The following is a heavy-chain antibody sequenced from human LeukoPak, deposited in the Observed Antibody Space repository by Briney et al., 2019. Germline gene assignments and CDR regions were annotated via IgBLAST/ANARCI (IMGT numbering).Heavy chain of an antibody. Sequence: GGSLRLSCAASGFNFTIYAMTWVRQAPGKGLEWVSAISNSGADTYYADSVRGRFTISRDNSKNTLYLQMNSLRAEDTAVYYCAKELEVTMIVVVITPLDYWGQGTLVTVSS. CDR2: ISNSGADT. V-gene: IGHV3-23*01. CDR3: AKELEVTMIVVVITPLDY. D-gene: IGHD3-22*01. J-gene: IGHJ4*02. CDR1: GFNFTIYA.